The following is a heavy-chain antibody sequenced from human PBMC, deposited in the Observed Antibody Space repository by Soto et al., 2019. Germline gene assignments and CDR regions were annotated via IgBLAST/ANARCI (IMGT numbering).Heavy chain of an antibody. CDR1: GFTFSSYA. CDR2: ISGSGGST. Sequence: EVQLLESGGGLVQPGGSLRLSCAASGFTFSSYAMSWVRQAPGKGLEWVSAISGSGGSTYYADSVKGRFTISRDNTKNTLYLQMNSLRAEDTAVYYCAKALVAAIAYFDYWGQGTLVTVSS. V-gene: IGHV3-23*01. CDR3: AKALVAAIAYFDY. D-gene: IGHD2-15*01. J-gene: IGHJ4*02.